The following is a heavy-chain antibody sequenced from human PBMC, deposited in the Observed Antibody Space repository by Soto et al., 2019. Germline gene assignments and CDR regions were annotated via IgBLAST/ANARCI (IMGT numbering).Heavy chain of an antibody. V-gene: IGHV3-23*01. J-gene: IGHJ4*02. CDR1: GFTFSTYA. D-gene: IGHD2-15*01. CDR3: AKGGEGSCSQTSCLYFSDS. Sequence: EVQLLDSGGGLVQPGGSLRLSCAASGFTFSTYAMSWVRQAPGKGLEWVSTISGSGDSSYYATSVKGRFTISRDNSRNNLDLQMNSLRVEDTAVYYCAKGGEGSCSQTSCLYFSDSWGQGTLVTVSS. CDR2: ISGSGDSS.